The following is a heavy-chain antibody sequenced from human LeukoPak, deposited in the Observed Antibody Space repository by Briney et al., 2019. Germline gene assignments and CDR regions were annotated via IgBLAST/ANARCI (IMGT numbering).Heavy chain of an antibody. CDR2: ISDSGGST. Sequence: GGSLRLSCAASGFTFSSYVMSWVRQAPGKGLEWVSAISDSGGSTYYADSVKGRFTISRDNSKNTLYLQMNSLRAEDTAVYYCAKRGAEVGATVAPGDYWGQGTLVTVSS. D-gene: IGHD1-26*01. CDR3: AKRGAEVGATVAPGDY. V-gene: IGHV3-23*01. J-gene: IGHJ4*02. CDR1: GFTFSSYV.